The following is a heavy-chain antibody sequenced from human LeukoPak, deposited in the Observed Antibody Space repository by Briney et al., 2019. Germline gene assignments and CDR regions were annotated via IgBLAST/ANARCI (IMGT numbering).Heavy chain of an antibody. V-gene: IGHV1-8*01. D-gene: IGHD7-27*01. CDR3: VRTPPNWGFDY. J-gene: IGHJ4*02. CDR2: MSPNSGDT. CDR1: GYTFTSHD. Sequence: ASVKVSFTASGYTFTSHDINWVRQATGQGLEWMGWMSPNSGDTGYAQKFQGRVTMTSDSSISTAYMELSSLRSEDTAIYYCVRTPPNWGFDYWGQGTLVTVSS.